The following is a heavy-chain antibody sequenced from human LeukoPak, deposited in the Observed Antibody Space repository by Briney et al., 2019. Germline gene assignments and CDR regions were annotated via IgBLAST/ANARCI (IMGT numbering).Heavy chain of an antibody. D-gene: IGHD3-10*01. CDR2: IYTSGST. V-gene: IGHV4-4*07. J-gene: IGHJ6*03. CDR1: GGSFSIYY. Sequence: PSETLSLTCTVSGGSFSIYYWTWIRQPAGKGLEWIGRIYTSGSTNYNPSLKSRVTISVDTSKNQFSLKLSSVTAADTAVYYCARNPWPKYYYGSGKIVYYYMDVWGKGTTVTISS. CDR3: ARNPWPKYYYGSGKIVYYYMDV.